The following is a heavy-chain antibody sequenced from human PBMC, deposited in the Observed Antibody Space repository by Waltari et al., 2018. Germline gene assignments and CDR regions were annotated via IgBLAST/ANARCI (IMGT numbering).Heavy chain of an antibody. Sequence: QLQLQESGPGLVTPSETLSLTCTVSGGSISRSSYYWGWIRQPPGKGLEWIGSIYYSGSTYYNPSLKSRVTISVDTSKNQFSLKLSSVTAADTAVYYCARGSAWFDPWGQGTLVTVSS. CDR2: IYYSGST. CDR1: GGSISRSSYY. CDR3: ARGSAWFDP. J-gene: IGHJ5*02. V-gene: IGHV4-39*07.